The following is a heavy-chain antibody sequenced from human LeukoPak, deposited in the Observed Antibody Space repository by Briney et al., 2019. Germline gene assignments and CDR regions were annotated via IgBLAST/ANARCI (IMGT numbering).Heavy chain of an antibody. V-gene: IGHV1-69*04. D-gene: IGHD4-17*01. Sequence: SVKVSCKASGGILNSKALSWVRQAPGHGLEWMGRIIPILGIANYAQKFQGRVTITADKSTSTAYMELSSLRSEDTAVYYCARRTDYGDYDDGSHFDYWGQGTLVTVSS. J-gene: IGHJ4*02. CDR3: ARRTDYGDYDDGSHFDY. CDR1: GGILNSKA. CDR2: IIPILGIA.